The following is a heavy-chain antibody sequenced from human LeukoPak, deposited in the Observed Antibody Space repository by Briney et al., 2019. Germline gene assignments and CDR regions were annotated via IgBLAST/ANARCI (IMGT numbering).Heavy chain of an antibody. Sequence: PSETLSLTCTVSGGSVSRYYWSWIRQPAGKGLEWIGRIYTSGSTNYNPSLKSRVTMSVDTYKTQFHLTLSSVTAADTAVYYCARDRPAICSGGSCPPGNWFDPWGQGTLVTVSS. CDR3: ARDRPAICSGGSCPPGNWFDP. CDR1: GGSVSRYY. CDR2: IYTSGST. V-gene: IGHV4-4*07. J-gene: IGHJ5*02. D-gene: IGHD2-15*01.